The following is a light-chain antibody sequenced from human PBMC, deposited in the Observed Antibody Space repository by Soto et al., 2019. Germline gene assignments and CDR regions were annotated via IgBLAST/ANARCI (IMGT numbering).Light chain of an antibody. CDR3: TSYTTSRTFV. Sequence: QSVLTQPASVSESPGQSITISCTGTSSDVGGYKYVSWYQQYPGKVPKLMIYEVSNRPSGVSNRFSGSQSGNTASLTISGLQAEDEAEYYCTSYTTSRTFVFGTGTKVTVL. V-gene: IGLV2-14*01. CDR2: EVS. J-gene: IGLJ1*01. CDR1: SSDVGGYKY.